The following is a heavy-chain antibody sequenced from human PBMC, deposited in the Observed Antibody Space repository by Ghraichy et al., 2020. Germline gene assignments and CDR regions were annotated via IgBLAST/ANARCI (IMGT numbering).Heavy chain of an antibody. J-gene: IGHJ6*02. CDR2: ISAYNGNT. Sequence: ASVKVSCKASGYTFTSYGVTWVRQAPGQGLEWMGWISAYNGNTNYAQKLQGRVTMTTDTSTSTAYMELRSLRSDDTAVYYCGRGGNYYDSSGWLGGQNYYYYGMDVWGQGTTVTVSS. V-gene: IGHV1-18*01. CDR3: GRGGNYYDSSGWLGGQNYYYYGMDV. D-gene: IGHD3-22*01. CDR1: GYTFTSYG.